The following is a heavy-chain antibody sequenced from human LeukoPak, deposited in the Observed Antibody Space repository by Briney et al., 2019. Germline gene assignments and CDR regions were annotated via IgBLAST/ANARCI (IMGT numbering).Heavy chain of an antibody. V-gene: IGHV4-59*01. CDR1: GGSISSYY. CDR2: IYYSGST. CDR3: ARDKGSGYYCYGMDV. D-gene: IGHD6-19*01. J-gene: IGHJ6*02. Sequence: PSETLSLTCTVSGGSISSYYWSWIRQPPGKGLEWIGYIYYSGSTNYNPSLKSRVTISVDTSKNQFSLKLSSVTAADTAVYYCARDKGSGYYCYGMDVWGQGTTVTVSS.